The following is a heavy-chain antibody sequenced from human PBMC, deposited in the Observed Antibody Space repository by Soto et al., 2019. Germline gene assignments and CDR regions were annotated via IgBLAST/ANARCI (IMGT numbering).Heavy chain of an antibody. CDR3: ARQIYDSDTGPNFQYYFDS. CDR1: GYSFAGYW. Sequence: PRESLKVSCKGSGYSFAGYWITWVLQKPGKGLEWMGRIDPSDSQTYYSPSFRGHVTISVTKSITTVFLQWSSLRASDTAMYYCARQIYDSDTGPNFQYYFDSWGQGTPATVSS. D-gene: IGHD3-22*01. J-gene: IGHJ4*02. CDR2: IDPSDSQT. V-gene: IGHV5-10-1*01.